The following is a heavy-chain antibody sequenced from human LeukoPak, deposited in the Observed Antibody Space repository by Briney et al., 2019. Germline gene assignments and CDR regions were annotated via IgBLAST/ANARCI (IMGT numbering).Heavy chain of an antibody. CDR3: AMAYSSSWYYFDY. CDR1: GGSVSSADYY. J-gene: IGHJ4*02. Sequence: SETLSLTCTGSGGSVSSADYYWNWIRQLPGKGLEWIGYMHYSGRRNYNPSLKSRVTISVDTSKNQFSLKLSSVTAADTAVYYCAMAYSSSWYYFDYWGQGTLVTVSS. CDR2: MHYSGRR. V-gene: IGHV4-61*08. D-gene: IGHD6-13*01.